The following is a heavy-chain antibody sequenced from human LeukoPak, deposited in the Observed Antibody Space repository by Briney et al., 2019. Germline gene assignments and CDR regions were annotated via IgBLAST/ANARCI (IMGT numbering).Heavy chain of an antibody. Sequence: GGSLRLSCAASGFSFDDYAMLWVRQGPGKGLEWVSLISGDGGSTYYGDSVKGRFTISRDNSKNSLCLEMNSLRIEDTGLYYCAKDKGDGEYVDYWGQGTLVTVSS. CDR2: ISGDGGST. D-gene: IGHD5-24*01. CDR3: AKDKGDGEYVDY. J-gene: IGHJ4*02. V-gene: IGHV3-43*02. CDR1: GFSFDDYA.